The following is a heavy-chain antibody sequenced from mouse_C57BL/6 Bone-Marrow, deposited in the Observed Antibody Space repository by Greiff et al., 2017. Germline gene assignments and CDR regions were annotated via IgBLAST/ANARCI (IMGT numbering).Heavy chain of an antibody. V-gene: IGHV1-54*01. CDR3: ARSKNWDSWFAY. J-gene: IGHJ3*01. CDR1: GYAFTNYL. D-gene: IGHD4-1*01. CDR2: INPGSGGT. Sequence: QLQQSGAELVRPGTSVKVSCKASGYAFTNYLIEWVKQRPGQGLEWIGVINPGSGGTNYNEKFKGKATLTADKSASTAYMQLSSLTSEDSAVYFCARSKNWDSWFAYWGQGTLVTVSA.